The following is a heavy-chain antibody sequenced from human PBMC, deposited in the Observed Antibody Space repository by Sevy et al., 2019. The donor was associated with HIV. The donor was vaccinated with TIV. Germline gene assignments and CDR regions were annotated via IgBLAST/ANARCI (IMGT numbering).Heavy chain of an antibody. Sequence: GGSLRLSCATSGFTFSSYSMHWVRQAPGKGLEWVATISYGGINKHYADSVKGRFTISRDNFKNSLSLQMNSLRAEDTAVYFCALERLSSDVAEYFQNWGQGTLVTVSS. D-gene: IGHD1-1*01. CDR1: GFTFSSYS. CDR2: ISYGGINK. CDR3: ALERLSSDVAEYFQN. J-gene: IGHJ1*01. V-gene: IGHV3-30-3*01.